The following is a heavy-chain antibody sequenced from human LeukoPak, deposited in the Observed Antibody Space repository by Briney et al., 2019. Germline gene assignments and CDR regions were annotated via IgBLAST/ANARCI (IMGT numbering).Heavy chain of an antibody. CDR2: IWYDGSNK. V-gene: IGHV3-33*01. Sequence: GGSLRLSCAASGFTFSSYGMHWVCQAPGKGLERVAVIWYDGSNKYYADSVKGRFTISRDNSKNTLYLQMNSLRAEDTAVYYCARNELDSSCYDYWGQGTLVTVSS. CDR3: ARNELDSSCYDY. CDR1: GFTFSSYG. J-gene: IGHJ4*02. D-gene: IGHD2-2*01.